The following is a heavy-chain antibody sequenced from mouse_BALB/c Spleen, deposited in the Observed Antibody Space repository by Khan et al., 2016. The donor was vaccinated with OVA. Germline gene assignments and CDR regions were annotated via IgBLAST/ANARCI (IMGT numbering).Heavy chain of an antibody. CDR2: FNPNNGGA. J-gene: IGHJ1*01. Sequence: EVQLQQPGPELVKPGASVKISCKTSGYTFTEYTIHWVKQSHGKSLEWIGRFNPNNGGAHYNQKFKGKATLTVDKSSSTAYMELRSLTSEDSAVYYCARRDYYAYYWYFDVWGAGTTVTVSS. V-gene: IGHV1-18*01. CDR3: ARRDYYAYYWYFDV. D-gene: IGHD1-2*01. CDR1: GYTFTEYT.